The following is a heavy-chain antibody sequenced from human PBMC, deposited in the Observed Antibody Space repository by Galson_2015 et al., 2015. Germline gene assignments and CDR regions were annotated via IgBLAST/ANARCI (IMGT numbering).Heavy chain of an antibody. CDR1: GFTFSSYE. CDR2: IRSSGSTI. D-gene: IGHD6-13*01. V-gene: IGHV3-48*03. CDR3: ARDRIAAAGSIDY. J-gene: IGHJ4*02. Sequence: SLRLSCAASGFTFSSYEMNWVRQAPGKGLEWVSYIRSSGSTIYYADSVKGRFTISRDNAKNSLYLQMNSLRAEDTAVYYCARDRIAAAGSIDYWGQGTLVTVSS.